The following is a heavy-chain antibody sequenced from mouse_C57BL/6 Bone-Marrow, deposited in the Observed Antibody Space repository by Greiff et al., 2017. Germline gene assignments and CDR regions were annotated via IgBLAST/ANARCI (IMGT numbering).Heavy chain of an antibody. CDR1: GYTFTDYD. CDR3: ARSDYGAY. D-gene: IGHD2-4*01. J-gene: IGHJ3*01. CDR2: IGPGSGST. Sequence: VQLQQSGAELVKPGDSVKISCKASGYTFTDYDINWVRQRPGQGLEWIGKIGPGSGSTYYNETFKGRATLTADKSSSTAYMQLSSLTSEDSAVYFCARSDYGAYWGRGTLVTVTA. V-gene: IGHV1-77*01.